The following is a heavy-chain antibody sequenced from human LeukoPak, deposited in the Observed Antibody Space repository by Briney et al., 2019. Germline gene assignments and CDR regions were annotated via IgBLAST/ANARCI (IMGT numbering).Heavy chain of an antibody. CDR2: ISGSGGST. V-gene: IGHV3-23*01. CDR1: GFTFDDYA. D-gene: IGHD6-13*01. J-gene: IGHJ4*02. Sequence: GRSLRLSCAASGFTFDDYAMSWVRQAPGNGLEWVSAISGSGGSTYYADSVKGRFTISRDNSKNTLYLQMNSLRAEDTAVYYCAKGTWVAAAGNFDYWGQGTLVTVSS. CDR3: AKGTWVAAAGNFDY.